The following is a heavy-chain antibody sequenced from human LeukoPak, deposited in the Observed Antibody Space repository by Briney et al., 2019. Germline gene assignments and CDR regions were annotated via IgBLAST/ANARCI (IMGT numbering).Heavy chain of an antibody. V-gene: IGHV5-51*01. J-gene: IGHJ4*02. D-gene: IGHD3-10*01. Sequence: GESLKISCKGSGYSLASYCIGWVRQMPGKGLEWMGIIYPGDSDTRYSPSFQGQVTISADKSISTAYLQWSSLKASDTAMYYCARHVWFGKTDYWGQGTLVTVSS. CDR1: GYSLASYC. CDR2: IYPGDSDT. CDR3: ARHVWFGKTDY.